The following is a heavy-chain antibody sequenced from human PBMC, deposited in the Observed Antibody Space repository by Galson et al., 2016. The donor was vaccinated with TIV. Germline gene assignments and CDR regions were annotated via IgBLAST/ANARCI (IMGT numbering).Heavy chain of an antibody. Sequence: LTCTVSGGSFSSGDDYWSWIRQPPGKGLEWIGYIHYSGSIKYSPSLKSRVTISVDTSKNQFSLGLRSVTAADTAVYYCARHLNLDTSNFDYWGQGTLVTVSS. CDR1: GGSFSSGDDY. V-gene: IGHV4-30-4*08. CDR3: ARHLNLDTSNFDY. D-gene: IGHD5-18*01. CDR2: IHYSGSI. J-gene: IGHJ4*02.